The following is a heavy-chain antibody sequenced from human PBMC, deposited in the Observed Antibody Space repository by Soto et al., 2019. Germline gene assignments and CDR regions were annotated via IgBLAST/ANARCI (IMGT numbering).Heavy chain of an antibody. CDR2: MARSGG. V-gene: IGHV3-23*01. J-gene: IGHJ6*02. D-gene: IGHD5-12*01. Sequence: EVQLLESGGGLVRPGGSVRLSCEASGFLVSQYGMSWIRQAPGKGLEWVSSMARSGGTADSGQGRFSTSRKNAENILVLEMTSLRVDDTAVYYCVRGGADLYDYGLDVWGPGTTVIVS. CDR1: GFLVSQYG. CDR3: VRGGADLYDYGLDV.